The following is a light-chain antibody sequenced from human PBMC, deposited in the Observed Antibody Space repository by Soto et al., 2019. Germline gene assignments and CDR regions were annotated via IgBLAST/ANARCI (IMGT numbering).Light chain of an antibody. V-gene: IGKV1-39*01. CDR2: AAS. Sequence: DIQMTQSPSSLSASVGDRVTITCRTSQTISDYLNWYQHKPGKAPKLLISAASSLQSGVPSRFSGSGSGTDFTLTISSLQPEDFATYYCHHLNSYPLGFGGGTKVEI. CDR3: HHLNSYPLG. J-gene: IGKJ4*01. CDR1: QTISDY.